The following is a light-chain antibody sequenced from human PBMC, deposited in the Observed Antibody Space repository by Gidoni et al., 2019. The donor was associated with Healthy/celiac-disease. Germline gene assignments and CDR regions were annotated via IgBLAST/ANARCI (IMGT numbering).Light chain of an antibody. J-gene: IGKJ1*01. CDR1: QSISSY. Sequence: DIQMTHSPSSLSASVGDRVTITCRASQSISSYLNWYQQKPGKAPKLLIYAASSLQSGVPSRFSGSGSGTDLTLTISSMQPEDFATYYCQQSYSTTWTFGQGTKVEIK. V-gene: IGKV1-39*01. CDR3: QQSYSTTWT. CDR2: AAS.